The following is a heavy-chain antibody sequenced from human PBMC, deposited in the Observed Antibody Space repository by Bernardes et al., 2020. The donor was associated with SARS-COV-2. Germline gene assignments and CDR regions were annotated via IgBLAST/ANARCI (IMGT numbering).Heavy chain of an antibody. CDR2: INSGGATT. Sequence: GGSLRLSCEASGFKFGDHWMHWVRQAPGKGLVWVARINSGGATTNYADSVKGRFTISRDNAKNTLYLQMYSLSAEDTAVYYCTRGPVSGYGSFGVWGQGTLVTVSS. D-gene: IGHD3-22*01. J-gene: IGHJ4*02. CDR1: GFKFGDHW. V-gene: IGHV3-74*01. CDR3: TRGPVSGYGSFGV.